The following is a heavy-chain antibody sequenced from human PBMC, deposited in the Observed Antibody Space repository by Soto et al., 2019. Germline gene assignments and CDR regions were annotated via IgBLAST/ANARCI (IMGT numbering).Heavy chain of an antibody. D-gene: IGHD2-15*01. CDR1: GYSFTSYW. CDR3: ARLTQVEDIVVVVAAIDY. Sequence: GESLKISCKGSGYSFTSYWISWVRQMPGKGLEWMGRLDPSDSYTNYSPSFQGHVTISADKSISTAYLQWSSLKASDTAMYYCARLTQVEDIVVVVAAIDYWGQGTLVTVSS. CDR2: LDPSDSYT. J-gene: IGHJ4*02. V-gene: IGHV5-10-1*01.